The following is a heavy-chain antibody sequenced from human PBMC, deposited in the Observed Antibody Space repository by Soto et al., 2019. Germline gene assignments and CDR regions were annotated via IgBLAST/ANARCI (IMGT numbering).Heavy chain of an antibody. Sequence: PGGFLRLSCAASGFTFSSYAMSWVRQAPGKGLEWVSAISGSGGSTYYADSVKGRFTISRDNSKNTLYLQMNSLRAEDTAVYYCAKVKTKYSSSSPNSYFDYWGQGTLVTVSS. CDR1: GFTFSSYA. D-gene: IGHD6-6*01. CDR2: ISGSGGST. CDR3: AKVKTKYSSSSPNSYFDY. J-gene: IGHJ4*02. V-gene: IGHV3-23*01.